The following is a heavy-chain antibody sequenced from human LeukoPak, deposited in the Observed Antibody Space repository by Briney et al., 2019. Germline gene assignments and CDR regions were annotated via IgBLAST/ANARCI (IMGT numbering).Heavy chain of an antibody. J-gene: IGHJ5*02. CDR1: GYRFTSYW. CDR3: ARFVYCCGDCSNWFDP. V-gene: IGHV5-51*01. Sequence: GESLKISCKGSGYRFTSYWIGWVRQMPGKGLEWMGIIYPADSDTRYSPSFQGQVTISADKSISTAYLQWSSLKASDSAMYYCARFVYCCGDCSNWFDPWGQGTLVTVSS. D-gene: IGHD2-21*02. CDR2: IYPADSDT.